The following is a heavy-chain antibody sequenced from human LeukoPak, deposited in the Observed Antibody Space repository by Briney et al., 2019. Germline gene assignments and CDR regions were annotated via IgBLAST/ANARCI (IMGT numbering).Heavy chain of an antibody. CDR2: IYYSGST. V-gene: IGHV4-39*01. CDR3: ARLGGSRPMRSGDY. CDR1: GGSISSSSYY. J-gene: IGHJ4*02. Sequence: SETLSLTCTVSGGSISSSSYYWGWIRQPPGKGLEWIGSIYYSGSTYYNPSLKSRVTISVDTSKNQFSLKLGSVTAADTAVYYCARLGGSRPMRSGDYWGQGTLVTVSS. D-gene: IGHD2-15*01.